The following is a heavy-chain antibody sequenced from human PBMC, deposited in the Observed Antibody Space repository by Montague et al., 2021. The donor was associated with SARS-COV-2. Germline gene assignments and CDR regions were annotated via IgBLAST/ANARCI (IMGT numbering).Heavy chain of an antibody. D-gene: IGHD2-2*02. V-gene: IGHV3-7*01. Sequence: SLRLSCAASGFPFSSYWMSWVRQAPGKGLEWVANIKQDGSEKYYVDSVKGRFTISRDNAKNSLYLQMNSLRAEDTAVYYCARDSGQPLLYGSPYYYYGMDVWGQGTTVTVSS. CDR3: ARDSGQPLLYGSPYYYYGMDV. CDR2: IKQDGSEK. J-gene: IGHJ6*02. CDR1: GFPFSSYW.